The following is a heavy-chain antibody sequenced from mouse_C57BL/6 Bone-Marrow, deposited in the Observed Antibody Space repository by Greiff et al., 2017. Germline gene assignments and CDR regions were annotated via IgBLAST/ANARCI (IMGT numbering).Heavy chain of an antibody. CDR2: ISSGGSYT. J-gene: IGHJ3*01. V-gene: IGHV5-6*01. CDR3: VRQRLRRESWFAY. D-gene: IGHD2-4*01. Sequence: VKVVESGGDLVKPGGSLKLSCAASGFNFSSYGMYWVRQTPDKRLAWVATISSGGSYTYYPDSVQGRVTISRYNAKNHLYLQMSSLKSEDTAMYYWVRQRLRRESWFAYWDQGTLVTVSA. CDR1: GFNFSSYG.